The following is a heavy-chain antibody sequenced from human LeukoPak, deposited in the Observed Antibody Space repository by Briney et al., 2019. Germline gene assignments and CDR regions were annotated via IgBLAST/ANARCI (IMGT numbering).Heavy chain of an antibody. J-gene: IGHJ4*02. CDR3: ARGYFDASPFDY. Sequence: PSETLSLTCTVSGGSISSYYWSWIRQPPGKGLEWIGYIYYSGSTNYNPSLKSRVTISVDTSKNQFSLKLSSVTAADTAMYYCARGYFDASPFDYWGQGTPVTVSS. D-gene: IGHD3-22*01. CDR2: IYYSGST. V-gene: IGHV4-59*01. CDR1: GGSISSYY.